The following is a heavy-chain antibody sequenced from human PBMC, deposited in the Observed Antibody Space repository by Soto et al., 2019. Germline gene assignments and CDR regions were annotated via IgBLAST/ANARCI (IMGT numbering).Heavy chain of an antibody. CDR1: GFTFGDYA. V-gene: IGHV3-66*01. Sequence: PGGSLRLSCTASGFTFGDYAMSWFRQAPGKGLEWVSVIYSGGSTYYADSVKGRFTISRDNSKNTLYLQMNSLRAEDTAVYYCATKGIAVAGTDNYWGQGTLVTVSS. CDR2: IYSGGST. D-gene: IGHD6-19*01. CDR3: ATKGIAVAGTDNY. J-gene: IGHJ4*02.